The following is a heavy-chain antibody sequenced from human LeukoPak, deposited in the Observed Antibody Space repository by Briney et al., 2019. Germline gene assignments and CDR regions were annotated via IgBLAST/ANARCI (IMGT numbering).Heavy chain of an antibody. CDR3: ARSVAASRDY. CDR1: GFTFSNYE. J-gene: IGHJ4*02. D-gene: IGHD2-15*01. Sequence: GGSLRLSCAASGFTFSNYEMNWVRQAPGKGLEWVSYISGSGSTIYYADSVKGRFTISRDNAKNSLYLQMNSLRAEDTALYYCARSVAASRDYWGQGTLVTVSS. CDR2: ISGSGSTI. V-gene: IGHV3-48*03.